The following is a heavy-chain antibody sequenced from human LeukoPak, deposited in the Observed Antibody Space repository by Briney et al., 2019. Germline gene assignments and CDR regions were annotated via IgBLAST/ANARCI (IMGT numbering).Heavy chain of an antibody. CDR1: GGSISSSNW. CDR3: ASSILVPAAIRAFDI. D-gene: IGHD2-2*02. CDR2: IYHSGST. Sequence: SGTLSLTCAVSGGSISSSNWWSWARPPPGKGLEWIGEIYHSGSTNYNPSLKSRVTISVDKSKNQFSLKLSSVTAADTAVYYCASSILVPAAIRAFDIWGQGTMVTVSS. V-gene: IGHV4-4*02. J-gene: IGHJ3*02.